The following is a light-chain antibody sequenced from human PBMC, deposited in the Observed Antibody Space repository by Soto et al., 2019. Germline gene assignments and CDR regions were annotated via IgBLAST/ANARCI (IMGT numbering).Light chain of an antibody. CDR1: QGIRDD. J-gene: IGKJ4*01. CDR2: AAS. Sequence: IQMTQSPSSLSASVGDRVTTTCRASQGIRDDLGWYQQKPGKAPKLLIYAASNLQSGVPSRFSGSGSGTEFTLTISSLQPDDFATYYCQQSYNTPPVTFGGGTKVDIK. V-gene: IGKV1-39*01. CDR3: QQSYNTPPVT.